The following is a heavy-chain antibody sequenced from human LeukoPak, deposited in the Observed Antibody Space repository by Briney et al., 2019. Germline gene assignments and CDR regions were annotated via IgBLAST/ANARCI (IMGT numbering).Heavy chain of an antibody. J-gene: IGHJ5*02. Sequence: SETLSLTCTVSSYSISSGYYWSWIRQPPGKGLEWIGYIYYSGSTNYNPSLKSRVTISVDTSKNQFSLKLRSVTAADTAVYYCAAQWLGTIQWFDPWGQGTLVTVSS. V-gene: IGHV4-59*12. CDR3: AAQWLGTIQWFDP. CDR2: IYYSGST. CDR1: SYSISSGYY. D-gene: IGHD6-19*01.